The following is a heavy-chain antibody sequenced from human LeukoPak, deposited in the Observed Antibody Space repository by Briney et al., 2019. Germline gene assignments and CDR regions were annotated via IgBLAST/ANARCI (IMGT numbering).Heavy chain of an antibody. J-gene: IGHJ4*02. CDR1: GFTFSSYW. CDR2: IKQDGSEK. CDR3: AGLATVTTFYYFDY. Sequence: VGSLRLSCAASGFTFSSYWMSWVRQAPGKGLEWVANIKQDGSEKYYVDSVKGRFTISRDNAKNSLYLQMNSLRAEDTAVYYCAGLATVTTFYYFDYWGQGTLVTVSS. V-gene: IGHV3-7*01. D-gene: IGHD4-17*01.